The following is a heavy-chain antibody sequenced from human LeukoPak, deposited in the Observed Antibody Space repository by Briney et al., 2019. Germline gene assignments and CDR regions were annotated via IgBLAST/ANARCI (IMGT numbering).Heavy chain of an antibody. CDR2: IYHSGST. CDR1: GGSISSSNW. V-gene: IGHV4-4*02. D-gene: IGHD1-26*01. CDR3: ARDRLGGWELDY. J-gene: IGHJ4*02. Sequence: SGTLSLTCAVSGGSISSSNWWSWVRQPPGKGLEWIGEIYHSGSTNYNPSLKSRVTISIDRSKNQFSLKLSSVTAADTAVYYCARDRLGGWELDYWGQGTLVTVSS.